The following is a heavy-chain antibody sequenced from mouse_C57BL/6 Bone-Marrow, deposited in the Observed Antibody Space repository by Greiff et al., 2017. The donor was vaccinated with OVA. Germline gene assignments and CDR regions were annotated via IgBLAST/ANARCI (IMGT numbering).Heavy chain of an antibody. J-gene: IGHJ2*01. Sequence: VQLQQPGAELVMPGASVKLSCKASGYTFTSYWMHWVKQRPGQGLEWIGEIDPSDSYTNYNQKFKGKSTLTVDKSSSTAYMQLSSLTSEDSAVXYCARSLLYYYGSSYWGHGTTLTVSS. CDR1: GYTFTSYW. D-gene: IGHD1-1*01. CDR3: ARSLLYYYGSSY. V-gene: IGHV1-69*01. CDR2: IDPSDSYT.